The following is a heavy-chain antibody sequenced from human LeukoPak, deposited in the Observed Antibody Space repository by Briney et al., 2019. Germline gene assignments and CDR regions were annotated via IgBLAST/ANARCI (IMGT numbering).Heavy chain of an antibody. Sequence: SETLSLTCTVSGGSISSSSYYWGWIRQPPGKGLEWIGSIYYSGSTYYNPSLKSRFTISVDTSKNQFSLKLSSVTAADTAVYYCARQGGRNGSGKAYYYYYMDVWGKGTTVTVSS. CDR1: GGSISSSSYY. CDR3: ARQGGRNGSGKAYYYYYMDV. CDR2: IYYSGST. V-gene: IGHV4-39*01. J-gene: IGHJ6*03. D-gene: IGHD3-10*01.